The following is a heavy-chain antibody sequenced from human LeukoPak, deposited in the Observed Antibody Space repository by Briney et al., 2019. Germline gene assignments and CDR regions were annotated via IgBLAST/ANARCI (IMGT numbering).Heavy chain of an antibody. CDR1: GFTFRDFW. D-gene: IGHD3-10*01. Sequence: GGSLRLSCAASGFTFRDFWMHWVRHVPGKGLVWVSRLNPEGTDTFYADSVKGRFTISRDNAKNSLYLQMNSLRAEDTAVYYCARDGLKVRGPVDYYGMDVWGQGTTVTVSS. V-gene: IGHV3-74*01. CDR3: ARDGLKVRGPVDYYGMDV. J-gene: IGHJ6*02. CDR2: LNPEGTDT.